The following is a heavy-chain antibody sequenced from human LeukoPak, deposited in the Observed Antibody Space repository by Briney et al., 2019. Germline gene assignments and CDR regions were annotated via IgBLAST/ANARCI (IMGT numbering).Heavy chain of an antibody. V-gene: IGHV4-39*01. CDR1: GDSIRSEDYY. CDR3: ARHRRRNNWFDP. CDR2: VNYGGGT. J-gene: IGHJ5*02. Sequence: SETLSLTCTVSGDSIRSEDYYCDWIRQPPGKGLEWIGDVNYGGGTYYNPSLKSRVTMSVDTSKNQFSLRLTSVTAADKAVYYCARHRRRNNWFDPWGQGTLVTVSS.